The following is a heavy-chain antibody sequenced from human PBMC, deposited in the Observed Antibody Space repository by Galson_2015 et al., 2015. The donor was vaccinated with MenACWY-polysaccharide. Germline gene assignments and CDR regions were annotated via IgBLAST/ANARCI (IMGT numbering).Heavy chain of an antibody. D-gene: IGHD6-13*01. Sequence: SLRLSCAVSEFTFNTYAMTWVRQAPGKGLEWVATISGSGFSIHHADSVKGRFTISRDNSKNTVFLQMNNLKAADTAVYYCAKNARHAAGSSPDNYGLVFWGLGTTVTAAS. CDR3: AKNARHAAGSSPDNYGLVF. CDR1: EFTFNTYA. V-gene: IGHV3-23*01. CDR2: ISGSGFSI. J-gene: IGHJ6*02.